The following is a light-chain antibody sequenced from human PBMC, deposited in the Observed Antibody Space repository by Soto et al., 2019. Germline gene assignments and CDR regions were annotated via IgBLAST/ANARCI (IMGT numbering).Light chain of an antibody. CDR3: LQHYDYPPT. Sequence: AIQMTQSPPSLSASVGDRVTITCRASQGITNSLFWYQQKPGRAPKLLIYAASSLQTGVPPRFSGSGSGTHFTLTISSLQTEDFATYFCLQHYDYPPTFGQGTKLEIK. J-gene: IGKJ2*01. CDR2: AAS. V-gene: IGKV1-6*01. CDR1: QGITNS.